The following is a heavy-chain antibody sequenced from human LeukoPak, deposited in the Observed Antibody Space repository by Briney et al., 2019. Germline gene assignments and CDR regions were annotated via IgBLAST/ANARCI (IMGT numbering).Heavy chain of an antibody. Sequence: PGGSLRLSCAASGFTFITYAMSWVRQLPGKGLEWVSTVSGSGSRTYYADSVKGRFTISRDNSKNTLFLQMDSLRAEDTAVYYCARDLGSGTSPGHYWGQGTLVTVSS. V-gene: IGHV3-23*01. CDR2: VSGSGSRT. CDR3: ARDLGSGTSPGHY. D-gene: IGHD1-26*01. CDR1: GFTFITYA. J-gene: IGHJ4*02.